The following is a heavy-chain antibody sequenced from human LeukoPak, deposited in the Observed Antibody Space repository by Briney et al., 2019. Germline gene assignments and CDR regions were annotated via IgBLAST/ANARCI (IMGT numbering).Heavy chain of an antibody. V-gene: IGHV3-23*01. J-gene: IGHJ4*02. CDR2: ITDNGANT. Sequence: GGSLRLSCAASGFTFRSFAMSWVRQAPGLRPEWVSTITDNGANTYYADSVKGRFTVTRDNSKNTLYLQVNSLRAEDTAVYYCAKDLRVAVGRGYFDYWGQGTLVTVSS. D-gene: IGHD6-19*01. CDR1: GFTFRSFA. CDR3: AKDLRVAVGRGYFDY.